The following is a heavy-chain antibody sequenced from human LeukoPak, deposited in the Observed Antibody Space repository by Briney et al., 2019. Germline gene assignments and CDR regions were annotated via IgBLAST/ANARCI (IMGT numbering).Heavy chain of an antibody. V-gene: IGHV3-53*01. CDR2: IYSGGST. J-gene: IGHJ4*02. D-gene: IGHD3-9*01. CDR3: ARAGEYYDILTGYYPGMYYFDY. Sequence: GGSLRLSCAASGFTVSSNYMSWVRQAPGKGLEWVSVIYSGGSTYYADSVKGRFTISRDNSKNTLYLQMNSLRAEDTAVYYCARAGEYYDILTGYYPGMYYFDYWGQGTLVTISS. CDR1: GFTVSSNY.